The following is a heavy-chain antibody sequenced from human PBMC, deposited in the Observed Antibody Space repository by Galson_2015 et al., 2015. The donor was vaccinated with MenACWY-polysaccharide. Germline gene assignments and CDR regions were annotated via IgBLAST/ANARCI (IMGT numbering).Heavy chain of an antibody. CDR3: AREGRRIVVHAFDT. J-gene: IGHJ3*02. V-gene: IGHV3-33*01. CDR1: TVTFRGSG. D-gene: IGHD2-15*01. CDR2: IQYDAVYK. Sequence: SLRLSCAASTVTFRGSGMHWVRQAPGKGLEWVAVIQYDAVYKQYLDSVKGRFSVSRDNSKSTLYLEMNNLKAEDTALYYCAREGRRIVVHAFDTWGQGTMVIVSS.